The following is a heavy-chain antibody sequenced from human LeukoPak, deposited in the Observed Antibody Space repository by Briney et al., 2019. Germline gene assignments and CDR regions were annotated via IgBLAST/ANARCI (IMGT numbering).Heavy chain of an antibody. V-gene: IGHV3-23*01. Sequence: PGGSLRLSCAASGFTFSSYAMSWVRQAPGKGLEWVSAISGSGGSTYYADSVKGRFTISRDNSKNTLYLQMNSLRAEDTAVYYCAKDIYGGNSGNDAFDIWGQGTMVTVSS. CDR1: GFTFSSYA. J-gene: IGHJ3*02. D-gene: IGHD4-23*01. CDR2: ISGSGGST. CDR3: AKDIYGGNSGNDAFDI.